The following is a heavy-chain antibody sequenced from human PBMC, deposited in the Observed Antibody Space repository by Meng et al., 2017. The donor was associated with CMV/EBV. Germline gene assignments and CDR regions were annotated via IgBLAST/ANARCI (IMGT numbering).Heavy chain of an antibody. D-gene: IGHD3-3*01. CDR1: GGSISSYY. V-gene: IGHV4-59*01. CDR2: IYYSGST. J-gene: IGHJ6*02. Sequence: LSCTVSGGSISSYYWSWIRQPPGKGLEWIGYIYYSGSTNYNPSLKSRVTISVDTSKNQFSLKLSSVTAADTAVYYCARGDLGYDFWSGSRPGILGYYYYGMDVWGQGTTVTVSS. CDR3: ARGDLGYDFWSGSRPGILGYYYYGMDV.